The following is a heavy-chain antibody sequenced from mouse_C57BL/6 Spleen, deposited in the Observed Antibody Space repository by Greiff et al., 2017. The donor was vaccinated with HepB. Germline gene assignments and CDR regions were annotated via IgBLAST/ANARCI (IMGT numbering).Heavy chain of an antibody. CDR3: SSPSSSGGFAY. V-gene: IGHV1-61*01. J-gene: IGHJ3*01. CDR2: IYPSDSET. Sequence: QVQLQQPGAELVRPGSSVKLSCKASGYTFTSYWMDWVKQRPGQGLEWIGNIYPSDSETHYNQKFKDKATLTVDKSSSTASMQLSRLTSECSAVYYCSSPSSSGGFAYWGQGTLVTVSA. CDR1: GYTFTSYW. D-gene: IGHD4-1*01.